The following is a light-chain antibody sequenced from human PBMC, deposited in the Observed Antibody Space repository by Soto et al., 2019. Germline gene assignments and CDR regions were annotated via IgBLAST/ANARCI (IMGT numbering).Light chain of an antibody. CDR3: QQSGSSPLFT. V-gene: IGKV3-20*01. CDR2: GAS. CDR1: QSVSSSY. J-gene: IGKJ3*01. Sequence: EIVLTQSPGTLSLSPGERATLSCRASQSVSSSYLAWYQQKPGQAPSLLIYGASSRATGIPDRFSGSGSGTDFTLTIRRLEPEDFAVYYCQQSGSSPLFTFGPGTKVDIK.